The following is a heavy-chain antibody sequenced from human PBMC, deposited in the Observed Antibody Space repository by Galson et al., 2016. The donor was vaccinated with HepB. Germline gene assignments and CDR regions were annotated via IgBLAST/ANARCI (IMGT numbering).Heavy chain of an antibody. Sequence: SLRLSCAASGFTFSSYWMHWVRQAPGKGLVWVSRIHSDGSTTSYADSVKGRFTVSRDNAKNTLYLQMNSLRAEDTAVYYCARVLGGYQSFDYWGQGTLVTVSS. J-gene: IGHJ4*02. V-gene: IGHV3-74*01. CDR2: IHSDGSTT. CDR1: GFTFSSYW. CDR3: ARVLGGYQSFDY. D-gene: IGHD1-26*01.